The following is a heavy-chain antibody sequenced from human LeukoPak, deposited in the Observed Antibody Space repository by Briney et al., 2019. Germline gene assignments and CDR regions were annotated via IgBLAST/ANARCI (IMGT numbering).Heavy chain of an antibody. V-gene: IGHV4-34*01. D-gene: IGHD6-6*01. Sequence: SETLSLTCAVYGGSFSGYYWSWIRQPPGKGLEWIGEINHSGSTNYNPSLKSRVTISVDTSKNQFPLKLSSVTAADTAVYYCARGSAKYSSSPRLLYYFDYWGQGTLVTVSS. CDR3: ARGSAKYSSSPRLLYYFDY. CDR1: GGSFSGYY. J-gene: IGHJ4*02. CDR2: INHSGST.